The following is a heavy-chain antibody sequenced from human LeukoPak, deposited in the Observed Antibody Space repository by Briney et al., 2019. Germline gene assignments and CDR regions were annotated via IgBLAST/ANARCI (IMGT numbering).Heavy chain of an antibody. V-gene: IGHV1-2*02. CDR1: GYTFSDFY. Sequence: ASVKVSCKASGYTFSDFYIHWVRQAPGQGPEWMGWTNPNIGSTNSAQKFQGRLTMTRDTSISTAYMELSGLRSDDTAVYYCARGGAKGYNYFDYWGQGTLVTVSS. CDR3: ARGGAKGYNYFDY. CDR2: TNPNIGST. D-gene: IGHD5-24*01. J-gene: IGHJ4*02.